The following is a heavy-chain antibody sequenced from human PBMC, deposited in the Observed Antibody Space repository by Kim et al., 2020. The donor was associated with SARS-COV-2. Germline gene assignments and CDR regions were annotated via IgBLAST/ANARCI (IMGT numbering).Heavy chain of an antibody. V-gene: IGHV4-4*07. D-gene: IGHD3-22*01. CDR3: ARGPWYYDSSGYNFDY. CDR2: IYTSGST. Sequence: SETLSLTCTVSGGSISSYYWSWIRQPAGKGLEWIGRIYTSGSTNYNPSLKSRVTMSVDTSKNQFSLKLSSVTAADTAVYYCARGPWYYDSSGYNFDYWGQGTLVTVSS. CDR1: GGSISSYY. J-gene: IGHJ4*02.